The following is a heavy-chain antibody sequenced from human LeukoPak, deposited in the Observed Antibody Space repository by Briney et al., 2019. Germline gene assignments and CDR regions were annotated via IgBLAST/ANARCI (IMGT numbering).Heavy chain of an antibody. CDR1: DDSMRSTSYY. CDR2: INHSGST. CDR3: ARGLGSYGYWYFQH. D-gene: IGHD5-18*01. V-gene: IGHV4-39*07. J-gene: IGHJ1*01. Sequence: SGTLSLTCTVSDDSMRSTSYYWGWVRQPPGKGLEWIGEINHSGSTNYNPSLKSRVTISVDTSKNQFSLKLSSVTAADTAVYYCARGLGSYGYWYFQHWGQGTLVTVSS.